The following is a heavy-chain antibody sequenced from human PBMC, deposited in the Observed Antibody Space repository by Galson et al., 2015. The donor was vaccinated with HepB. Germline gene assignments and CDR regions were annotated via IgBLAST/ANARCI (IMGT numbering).Heavy chain of an antibody. V-gene: IGHV3-23*01. J-gene: IGHJ4*02. CDR3: AKNYRDYVYDPFDL. CDR1: TLILTKYA. D-gene: IGHD4-17*01. CDR2: VSANGATT. Sequence: SLRLSCAASTLILTKYAMTWVRQAPGKGLEWVSVVSANGATTHYADSVRGRFTIFRDNSKNTLYLQMSSLRLEDTAVYFCAKNYRDYVYDPFDLWGQGTLVTVSS.